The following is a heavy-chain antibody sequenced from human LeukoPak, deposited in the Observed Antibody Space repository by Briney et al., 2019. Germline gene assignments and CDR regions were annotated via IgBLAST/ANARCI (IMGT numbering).Heavy chain of an antibody. CDR1: GGSFSDYY. CDR3: PRCRRPSVERQYTGGWYYFDY. CDR2: INPRGGA. J-gene: IGHJ4*02. D-gene: IGHD6-19*01. Sequence: PSETLSLTCAVYGGSFSDYYWSWIRQSPDKGLEWIGQINPRGGAAYNPSLKSRLTISVDTSKNQFSLELASVTAADTAVIYCPRCRRPSVERQYTGGWYYFDYWGQGTLVTVSS. V-gene: IGHV4-34*01.